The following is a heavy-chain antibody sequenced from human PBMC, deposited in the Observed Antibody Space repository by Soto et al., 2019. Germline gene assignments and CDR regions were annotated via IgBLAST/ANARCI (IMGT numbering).Heavy chain of an antibody. CDR1: GFTFSSYS. Sequence: GGSLRLSCAASGFTFSSYSMNWVRQAPGKGLEWVSSISSSSSYIYYADSVKGRFTISRDNAKNSLYLQMNSLRAEDTAVYYCARGIWGSEYNWFDPWGQGTLVTVSS. J-gene: IGHJ5*02. V-gene: IGHV3-21*01. D-gene: IGHD7-27*01. CDR3: ARGIWGSEYNWFDP. CDR2: ISSSSSYI.